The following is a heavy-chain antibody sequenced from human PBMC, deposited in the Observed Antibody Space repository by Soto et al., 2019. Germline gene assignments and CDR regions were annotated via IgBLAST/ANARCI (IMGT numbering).Heavy chain of an antibody. Sequence: GGSLRLSCAASGFTFSSYGMHWVRQAPGKGLEWVAVISYDGSNKYYADSVKGRFTISRDNSKNTLYLQMNGLRAEDTAVYYCAKPVSYYDFWSGPPKTYYFDYWGQGTLVTVSS. CDR1: GFTFSSYG. CDR2: ISYDGSNK. J-gene: IGHJ4*02. D-gene: IGHD3-3*01. V-gene: IGHV3-30*18. CDR3: AKPVSYYDFWSGPPKTYYFDY.